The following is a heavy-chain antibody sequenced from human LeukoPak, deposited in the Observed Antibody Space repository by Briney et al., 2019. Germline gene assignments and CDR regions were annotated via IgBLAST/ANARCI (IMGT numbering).Heavy chain of an antibody. CDR2: IGSRSNSI. D-gene: IGHD3-10*01. Sequence: GGSLRLSCAASGFTFSTYNMHWVRQASGQGLEWVSYIGSRSNSIKYADSVKGRFTISTDNAKNSLYLQMNSLRAEDTAVYYCARAGGGYYGSGNYPTFDYWGQGTLVTVSS. CDR1: GFTFSTYN. V-gene: IGHV3-48*01. CDR3: ARAGGGYYGSGNYPTFDY. J-gene: IGHJ4*02.